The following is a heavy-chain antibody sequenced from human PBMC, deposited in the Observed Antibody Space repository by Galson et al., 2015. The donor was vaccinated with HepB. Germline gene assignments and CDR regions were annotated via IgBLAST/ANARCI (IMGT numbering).Heavy chain of an antibody. J-gene: IGHJ6*02. CDR2: IIPIFGTA. V-gene: IGHV1-69*13. CDR1: GGTFSSYA. CDR3: ARSPSAGYYDILTGYYNDYYYGMDV. D-gene: IGHD3-9*01. Sequence: SVKVSCKASGGTFSSYAISWVRQAPGQGLEWMGGIIPIFGTANYAQKFQGRVTITADESTSTAYMELSSLRSEDTAVYYCARSPSAGYYDILTGYYNDYYYGMDVWGQGTTVTVSS.